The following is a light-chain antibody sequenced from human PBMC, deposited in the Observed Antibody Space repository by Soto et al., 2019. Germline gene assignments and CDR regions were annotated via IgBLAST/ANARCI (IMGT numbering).Light chain of an antibody. V-gene: IGKV3-20*01. Sequence: EIVLTQSPGTLSLSPGERATLSCRASQSVSSRDLAWYQQKPGQAPRLLIYATSSRAAGIPDRSSGSGSGTDFTLTISRLEPEDFAVYYCQQYDNSPGYTFGQGTKVDIK. CDR3: QQYDNSPGYT. CDR2: ATS. J-gene: IGKJ2*01. CDR1: QSVSSRD.